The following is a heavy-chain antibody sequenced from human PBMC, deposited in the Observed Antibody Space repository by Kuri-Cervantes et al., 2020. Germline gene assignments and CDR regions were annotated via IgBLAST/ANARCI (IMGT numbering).Heavy chain of an antibody. CDR1: GFTFGDYA. J-gene: IGHJ5*02. D-gene: IGHD4-17*01. V-gene: IGHV3-49*04. Sequence: GGSLRLSCTASGFTFGDYAMSWVRQAPGKGLEWVGLIRSKAYGGTTEYAASVKGRFTISRDDSKSIAYLQMNSLKTEDTAVYYCTTDSGDYVFDPWGQGTLVTVSS. CDR2: IRSKAYGGTT. CDR3: TTDSGDYVFDP.